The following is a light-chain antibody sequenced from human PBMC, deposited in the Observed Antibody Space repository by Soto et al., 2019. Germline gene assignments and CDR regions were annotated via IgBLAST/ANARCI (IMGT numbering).Light chain of an antibody. CDR2: EVN. CDR1: SSDVGGYNY. CDR3: TSYAGGDIV. V-gene: IGLV2-8*01. J-gene: IGLJ1*01. Sequence: QSVLTQPPSASGSPGQSVTISCTGTSSDVGGYNYVSWYQQHPGKVPKLMVYEVNKRPSGVPDRFYGSKSGNTASMPASGPQAEDAADYYCTSYAGGDIVFGTGTKLTVL.